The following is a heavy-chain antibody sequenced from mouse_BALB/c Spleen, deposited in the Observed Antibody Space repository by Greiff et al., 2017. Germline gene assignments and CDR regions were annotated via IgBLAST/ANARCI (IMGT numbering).Heavy chain of an antibody. CDR2: IRNKANGYTT. J-gene: IGHJ4*01. CDR1: GFTFTAYY. V-gene: IGHV7-3*02. CDR3: ARDLRYYYAMDY. D-gene: IGHD3-2*02. Sequence: EVKLVESGGGLVQPGGSLRLSCATSGFTFTAYYMSWVRQPPGKALEWLGFIRNKANGYTTEYSASVKGRFTISRDNSQSILYLQMNTLRAEDSATYYCARDLRYYYAMDYWGQGTSVTVSS.